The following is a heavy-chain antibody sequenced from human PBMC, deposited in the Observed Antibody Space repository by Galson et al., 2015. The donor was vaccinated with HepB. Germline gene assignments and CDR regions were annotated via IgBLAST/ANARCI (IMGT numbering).Heavy chain of an antibody. CDR1: GYTFTSYG. J-gene: IGHJ3*02. D-gene: IGHD3-3*01. CDR3: ARAASDITYYDFWSGYYTRAFDI. V-gene: IGHV1-8*02. Sequence: SVKVSCKASGYTFTSYGISWVRQAPGQGLEWMGWMNPNSGNTGYSQKFQGRVTMTRSTSISTAYMELSSLSSEDTAVYYCARAASDITYYDFWSGYYTRAFDIWGQGTMVTVSS. CDR2: MNPNSGNT.